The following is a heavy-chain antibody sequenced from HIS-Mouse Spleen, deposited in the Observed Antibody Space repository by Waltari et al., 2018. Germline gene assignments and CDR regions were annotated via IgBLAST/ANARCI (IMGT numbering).Heavy chain of an antibody. J-gene: IGHJ2*01. Sequence: QLQLQESGPGLVKPSETLSLTCTVPGCSISSSRSHWGWIRQPPGKGLEWIGSIYYSGSTYYNPSLKSRVTISVDTSKNQFSLKLSSVTAADTAVYYCAREIPYSSSWYDWYFDLWGRGTLVTVSS. D-gene: IGHD6-13*01. CDR3: AREIPYSSSWYDWYFDL. CDR2: IYYSGST. V-gene: IGHV4-39*07. CDR1: GCSISSSRSH.